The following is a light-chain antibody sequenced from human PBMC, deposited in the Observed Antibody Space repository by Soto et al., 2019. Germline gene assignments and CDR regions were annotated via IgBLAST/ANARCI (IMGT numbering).Light chain of an antibody. J-gene: IGLJ1*01. CDR2: DVS. V-gene: IGLV2-14*03. CDR1: SSDIGAYNY. Sequence: QSALTQPASVSGSPGQSITISCTGTSSDIGAYNYVSWYQHHPGKAPKLIIYDVSTRPSGVSDRFSASKSGNTASLTISGLQADDEADYYFSSYTSSNTEVFGTGTKLTVL. CDR3: SSYTSSNTEV.